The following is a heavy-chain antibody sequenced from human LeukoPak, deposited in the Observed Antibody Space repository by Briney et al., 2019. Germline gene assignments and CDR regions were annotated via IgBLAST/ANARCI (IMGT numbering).Heavy chain of an antibody. Sequence: GGSLRLSCAASGFTFSSYAMSWVRQAPGKGLEWVSAISGSGGNTHYVDSVKGRFTISRDNSKNTLYLQINSLRAEDTAVYYCAKDFQHDGGQEWGQGTLVSVSS. V-gene: IGHV3-23*01. CDR1: GFTFSSYA. CDR2: ISGSGGNT. CDR3: AKDFQHDGGQE. J-gene: IGHJ4*02. D-gene: IGHD4-23*01.